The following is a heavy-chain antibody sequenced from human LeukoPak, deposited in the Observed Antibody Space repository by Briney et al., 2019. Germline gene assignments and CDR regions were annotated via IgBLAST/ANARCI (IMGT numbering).Heavy chain of an antibody. CDR3: ARGVAEAGKGDYYYYGMDV. J-gene: IGHJ6*02. D-gene: IGHD6-19*01. CDR1: GFTFSDYY. Sequence: GGSLRLSCAACGFTFSDYYMSWIRQAPGKGLEWVSYISRSGSTIYYADSVKGRFTISRDNAKNSLYLQMNSLRAEDTAVYYCARGVAEAGKGDYYYYGMDVWGQGTTVTVSS. CDR2: ISRSGSTI. V-gene: IGHV3-11*01.